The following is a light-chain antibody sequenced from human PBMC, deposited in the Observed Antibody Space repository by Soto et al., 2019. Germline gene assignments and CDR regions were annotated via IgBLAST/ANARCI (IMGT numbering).Light chain of an antibody. J-gene: IGLJ3*02. V-gene: IGLV1-40*01. Sequence: LTQPPSVSGAPGQRVTISCTGSSSNIGAFYDVHWYQQLPGTAPRLLIYGNNNRPSGVPDRFSGSKSGTSASLAITGLQAEDEADYYCQSYDSSLSGWVFGGGTKLTVL. CDR2: GNN. CDR1: SSNIGAFYD. CDR3: QSYDSSLSGWV.